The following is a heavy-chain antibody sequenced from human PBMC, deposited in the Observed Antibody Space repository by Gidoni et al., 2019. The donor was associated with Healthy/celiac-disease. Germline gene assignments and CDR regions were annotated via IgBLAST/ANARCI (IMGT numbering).Heavy chain of an antibody. Sequence: QVPLVQSGAEVKNPGSSVKFSCKASVGTLSSYAISWVRQAPGHGLEWMGGIIPTFGTANYAQKFQGRVTITADESTSTAYMELSSLRSEDTAVYYCARGSRIAEGLDYCYYGMDVWGQGTTVTVSS. CDR3: ARGSRIAEGLDYCYYGMDV. CDR2: IIPTFGTA. V-gene: IGHV1-69*01. CDR1: VGTLSSYA. J-gene: IGHJ6*02. D-gene: IGHD6-13*01.